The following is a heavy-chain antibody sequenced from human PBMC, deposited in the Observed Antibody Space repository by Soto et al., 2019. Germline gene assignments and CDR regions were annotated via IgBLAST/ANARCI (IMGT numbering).Heavy chain of an antibody. CDR3: VKDRGIIAAALDY. CDR1: GFTFSNYA. CDR2: VSGGGDST. Sequence: EMHLLESGGGLAQPGGPLRLSCAASGFTFSNYAMSWVRQAPGKGLEWVSSVSGGGDSTYYADSVKGRFTISRDNSKNTLYLQMSSLRAEDTAIYYCVKDRGIIAAALDYWGQGTLLTVSS. D-gene: IGHD6-13*01. V-gene: IGHV3-23*01. J-gene: IGHJ4*02.